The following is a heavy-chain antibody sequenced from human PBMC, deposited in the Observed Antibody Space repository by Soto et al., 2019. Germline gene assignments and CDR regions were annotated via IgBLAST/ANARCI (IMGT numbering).Heavy chain of an antibody. CDR1: GSPLATYS. Sequence: GGSLGLPCQASGSPLATYSLAGSPQAPGKGLEWVSAISGSGGSTYYADSVKGRFTISRDNSRNSLYLQMNSLETEDTAVYSCTTDFRPRRWEGAHYWGQGTLVTVSS. J-gene: IGHJ4*02. CDR2: ISGSGGST. V-gene: IGHV3-23*01. CDR3: TTDFRPRRWEGAHY. D-gene: IGHD1-26*01.